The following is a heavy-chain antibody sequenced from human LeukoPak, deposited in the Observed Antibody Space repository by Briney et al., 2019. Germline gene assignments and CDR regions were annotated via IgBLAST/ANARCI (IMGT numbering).Heavy chain of an antibody. D-gene: IGHD6-6*01. CDR2: INPNSGGT. Sequence: GASVKVSCKASGYTFTGYYMHWVRQAPGQGLEWMGWINPNSGGTNYAQKFQGRVTMTRDTSISTAYMELSRLRSDDTAVYYCARDRPEYSSSSRVQYYYGMDVWGQGTTVTVSS. CDR1: GYTFTGYY. J-gene: IGHJ6*02. CDR3: ARDRPEYSSSSRVQYYYGMDV. V-gene: IGHV1-2*02.